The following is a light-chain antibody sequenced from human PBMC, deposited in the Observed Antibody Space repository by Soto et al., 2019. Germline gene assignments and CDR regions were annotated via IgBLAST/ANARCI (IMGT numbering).Light chain of an antibody. V-gene: IGLV1-40*01. J-gene: IGLJ1*01. CDR1: NSNIGTGFD. CDR2: GTS. Sequence: QAVVAQPPSVSGAPGQRVTIACTGNNSNIGTGFDVHWYRHFPGAAPKLLLSGTSHRPSGVPDRFSGSKSGTSASLAITGLQDDDEADYYCQTSDSGLFGLIFGTGTKVTVL. CDR3: QTSDSGLFGLI.